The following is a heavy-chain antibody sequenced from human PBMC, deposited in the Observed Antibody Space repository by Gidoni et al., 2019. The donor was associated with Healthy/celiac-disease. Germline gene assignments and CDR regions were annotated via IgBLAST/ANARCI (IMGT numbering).Heavy chain of an antibody. CDR2: IYYSGST. V-gene: IGHV4-39*01. CDR3: AGSTTGYSSGWPRGWFDP. CDR1: GGSISSSSYY. D-gene: IGHD6-19*01. Sequence: QLQLQESGPGLVKPSETLSLTCTVSGGSISSSSYYWGWIRQPPGKGLEWIGSIYYSGSTYYNPSLKSRVTISVDTSKNQFSLKLSSVTAADTAVYYCAGSTTGYSSGWPRGWFDPWGQGTLVTVSS. J-gene: IGHJ5*02.